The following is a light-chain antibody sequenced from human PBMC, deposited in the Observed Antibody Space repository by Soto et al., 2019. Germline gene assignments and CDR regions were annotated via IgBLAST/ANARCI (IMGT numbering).Light chain of an antibody. CDR2: AAS. J-gene: IGKJ2*01. CDR3: QQSYTPYT. V-gene: IGKV1-39*01. CDR1: QSINTY. Sequence: DIQMTQSPSSLSASVGDRVTITCRASQSINTYLNWYQQKPGKAPKLLIYAASSLQSGVPSRFSGSRSGTDFALIISSLQPEDFATYYCQQSYTPYTFGQGTKLEIK.